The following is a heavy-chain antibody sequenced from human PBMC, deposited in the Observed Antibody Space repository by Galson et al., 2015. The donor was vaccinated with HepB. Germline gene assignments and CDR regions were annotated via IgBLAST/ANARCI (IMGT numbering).Heavy chain of an antibody. CDR3: ARDARVFRFYYYGMDV. D-gene: IGHD3-3*01. J-gene: IGHJ6*02. CDR2: INPDTGGT. V-gene: IGHV1-2*06. CDR1: GFTFTAYY. Sequence: SVKVSCKASGFTFTAYYLHWVRQAPGQGLEWLGRINPDTGGTDYAQKFQGRVTMTRDTSITTAYMELSRLRSDDTAVYFCARDARVFRFYYYGMDVWGQGTTVTVSS.